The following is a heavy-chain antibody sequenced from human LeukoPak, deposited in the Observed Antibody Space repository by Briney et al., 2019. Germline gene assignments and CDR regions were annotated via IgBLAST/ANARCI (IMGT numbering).Heavy chain of an antibody. V-gene: IGHV4-34*01. CDR1: GGSFSGYY. J-gene: IGHJ4*02. CDR2: INHSGST. Sequence: SETLSLTCAVYGGSFSGYYWSWLRQPPGKGLEWIGEINHSGSTNYNPSLKSRVTISLDTSKNQFSPKMSSVTAADTAVYYCARLGIAVAGTWYFDYWGQGTLVTVSS. D-gene: IGHD6-19*01. CDR3: ARLGIAVAGTWYFDY.